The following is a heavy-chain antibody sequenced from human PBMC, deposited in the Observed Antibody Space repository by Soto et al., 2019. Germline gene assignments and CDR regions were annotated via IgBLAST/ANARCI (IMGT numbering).Heavy chain of an antibody. CDR1: GDSVSSNSAA. CDR2: TYYRSKWYN. D-gene: IGHD6-19*01. CDR3: ARDNKIGYSSGWYYFDY. V-gene: IGHV6-1*01. J-gene: IGHJ4*02. Sequence: SQTLSLTCAISGDSVSSNSAAWNWIRQSPSRGLEWLGRTYYRSKWYNDYAVSVKSRITINPDTSKNQFSLQLNSVTPEDTAVYYCARDNKIGYSSGWYYFDYWGQGTLVTVSS.